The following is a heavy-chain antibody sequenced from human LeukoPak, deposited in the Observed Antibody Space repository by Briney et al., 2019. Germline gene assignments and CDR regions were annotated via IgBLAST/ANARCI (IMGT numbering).Heavy chain of an antibody. D-gene: IGHD3-9*01. V-gene: IGHV3-30*18. J-gene: IGHJ6*03. CDR1: GFSFSSYG. CDR2: ISYDGSNK. CDR3: AKDGEGRYFDWLLKRYYYYYMDV. Sequence: GGSLRLSCAASGFSFSSYGMHWVRQAPGKGLEWVAAISYDGSNKYYTDSVKGRFTISRDNSKNTLYLQMNSLRAEDTAVYYCAKDGEGRYFDWLLKRYYYYYMDVWGKGTTVTISS.